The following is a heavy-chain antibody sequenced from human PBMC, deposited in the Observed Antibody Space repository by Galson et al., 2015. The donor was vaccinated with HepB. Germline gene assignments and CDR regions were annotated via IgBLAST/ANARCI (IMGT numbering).Heavy chain of an antibody. D-gene: IGHD4-17*01. J-gene: IGHJ4*02. CDR1: GFTFSSYS. CDR3: ASEVTTTTFDY. Sequence: SLRLSCAASGFTFSSYSMNWVRQAPGKGLEWVSPISSSSSYIYYADSVKGRFTISRDNAKNSLFLQMNSLRAEDTAVYYCASEVTTTTFDYWGQGTLVTVSS. CDR2: ISSSSSYI. V-gene: IGHV3-21*01.